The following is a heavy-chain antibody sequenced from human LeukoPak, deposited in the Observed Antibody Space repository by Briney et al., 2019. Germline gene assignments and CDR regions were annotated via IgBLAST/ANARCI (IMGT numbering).Heavy chain of an antibody. CDR1: GASINYNY. D-gene: IGHD3-3*01. CDR2: IYHRDNT. J-gene: IGHJ4*02. Sequence: SETLSLTCTVSGASINYNYWSWVRQPPGKGLEWIGYIYHRDNTNYNPSLESRVTISLDTSRSQFSLKLRSVTAADTAVYYCAGTHYDFWSAYLDSWGQGTLVTVSS. V-gene: IGHV4-59*01. CDR3: AGTHYDFWSAYLDS.